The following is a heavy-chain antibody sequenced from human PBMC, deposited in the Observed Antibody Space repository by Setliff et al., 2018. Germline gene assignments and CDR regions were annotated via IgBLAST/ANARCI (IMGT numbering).Heavy chain of an antibody. CDR3: ARAPLESGYNYGQGHYFDY. CDR2: INPSGGYA. CDR1: GYTFTTYY. D-gene: IGHD5-18*01. V-gene: IGHV1-46*01. Sequence: ASVKVSCKASGYTFTTYYMHWVRQDPGQGLEWMGIINPSGGYANYAQKFQGRVTMTRDTSTSTVYMELSSMRSEDTAVYYCARAPLESGYNYGQGHYFDYWGQGTLVTVSS. J-gene: IGHJ4*02.